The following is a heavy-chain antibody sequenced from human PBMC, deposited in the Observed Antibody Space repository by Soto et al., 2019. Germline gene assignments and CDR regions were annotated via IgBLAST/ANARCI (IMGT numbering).Heavy chain of an antibody. J-gene: IGHJ4*02. V-gene: IGHV3-23*01. CDR2: ISGSGGST. CDR1: GFTFSSYA. D-gene: IGHD2-2*02. CDR3: AKDDIVVVPSAIPLVRYFDWLLPSFGY. Sequence: GGSLRLSCAASGFTFSSYAMSWVRQAPGKGLEWVSAISGSGGSTYYADSVKGRFTISRDNSKNTLYLQMNSLRAEDTAVYYCAKDDIVVVPSAIPLVRYFDWLLPSFGYWGQGTLVTVSS.